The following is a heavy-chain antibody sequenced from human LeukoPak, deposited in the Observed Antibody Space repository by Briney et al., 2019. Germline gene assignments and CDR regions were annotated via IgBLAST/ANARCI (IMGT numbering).Heavy chain of an antibody. CDR2: IIPMYGTP. CDR1: GGTFSSYA. V-gene: IGHV1-69*06. Sequence: ASVKVSCKASGGTFSSYAISWVRQAPGQGLEWMGGIIPMYGTPNYAQKFQGRVTITADKSTSTAYMELSSLRYEDTAVYYCARAHDSSGFQAYWGHGTLVTVSS. J-gene: IGHJ4*01. CDR3: ARAHDSSGFQAY. D-gene: IGHD3-22*01.